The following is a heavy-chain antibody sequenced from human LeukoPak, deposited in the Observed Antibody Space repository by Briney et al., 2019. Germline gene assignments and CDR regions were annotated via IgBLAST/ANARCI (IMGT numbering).Heavy chain of an antibody. J-gene: IGHJ4*02. CDR1: GFTFDDYY. D-gene: IGHD3-9*01. Sequence: GGSLRLSCAASGFTFDDYYMSWVRQAPGKGLEWVSGINWNCGSTGYADSVKGRFTISRDNAKNSLYLQMNSLRAEDTALYHCARDVGSRYDILTGYLGRQDYWGQGTLVTVSS. CDR2: INWNCGST. CDR3: ARDVGSRYDILTGYLGRQDY. V-gene: IGHV3-20*01.